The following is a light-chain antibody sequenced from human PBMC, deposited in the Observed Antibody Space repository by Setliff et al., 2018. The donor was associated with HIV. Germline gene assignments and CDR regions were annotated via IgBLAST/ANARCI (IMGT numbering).Light chain of an antibody. Sequence: QSVLTQPPSASAAPGQKVTISCYGSRFNIGNNYVSWYQHLPGTAPKLLIYHSSVRTSGTPDRFSAFKSGTSGTLGITGLQTGDEGDYYCGTWDDSLSAGVFGTGTKVTVL. CDR1: RFNIGNNY. J-gene: IGLJ1*01. CDR2: HSS. CDR3: GTWDDSLSAGV. V-gene: IGLV1-51*01.